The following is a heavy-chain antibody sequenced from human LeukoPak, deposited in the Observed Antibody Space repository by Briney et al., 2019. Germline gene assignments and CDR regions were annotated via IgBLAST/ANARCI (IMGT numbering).Heavy chain of an antibody. V-gene: IGHV4-34*01. CDR2: INHSGSI. J-gene: IGHJ4*02. CDR3: ARAYHSSGWYNYLEY. D-gene: IGHD6-19*01. CDR1: GGTFSGCY. Sequence: SETLSLTCAVYGGTFSGCYWHWIRQPRAKGLAWIGDINHSGSINYNPSLKSRVPISIDTSKNQFSLKLTSVTAADTAVYYCARAYHSSGWYNYLEYWGQGTLVTVSS.